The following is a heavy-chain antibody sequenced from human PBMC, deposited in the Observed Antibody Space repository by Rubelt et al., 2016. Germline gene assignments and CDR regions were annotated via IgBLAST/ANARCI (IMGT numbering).Heavy chain of an antibody. CDR2: IYSGGST. D-gene: IGHD3-10*01. CDR1: GFTVSSDY. CDR3: ARDLGRYGSGITPFDY. J-gene: IGHJ4*02. V-gene: IGHV3-66*01. Sequence: EVQLLESGGGLVQPGGSLRLSCAASGFTVSSDYMSWVRQAPGKGLEWVSVIYSGGSTHYADSVKGRFTISRDNSKNAVDLQMTSLRAEDTAVDYCARDLGRYGSGITPFDYWGQGTLVTVSS.